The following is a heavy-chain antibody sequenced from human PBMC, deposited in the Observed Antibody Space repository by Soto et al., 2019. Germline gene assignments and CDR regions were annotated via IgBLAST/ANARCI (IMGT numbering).Heavy chain of an antibody. Sequence: EVQLVESGGGLVRPGGSLRLSCAASGFTFSSYWMHWVRQAPGKGLVWVSRMNEDGGTTDYAESVKGRFTISRDNAKNTLYLQMNSLRVEDTAGYYCASDLSGRADVWGQGTTVTVSS. CDR3: ASDLSGRADV. CDR1: GFTFSSYW. J-gene: IGHJ6*02. D-gene: IGHD3-10*01. V-gene: IGHV3-74*02. CDR2: MNEDGGTT.